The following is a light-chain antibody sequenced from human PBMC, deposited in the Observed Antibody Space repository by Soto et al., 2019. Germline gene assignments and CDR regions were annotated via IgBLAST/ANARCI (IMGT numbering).Light chain of an antibody. CDR1: QSVSNN. CDR3: QHYHNWPPWT. V-gene: IGKV3-15*01. Sequence: EIVMTQSPATLSLSPGERVTLSCRASQSVSNNLAWYQQKPGQAPRLLIYGASTRATGIPARFSGSGSGTEFPLTISSLQSEDFAIYYCQHYHNWPPWTFGQGTKVEIK. CDR2: GAS. J-gene: IGKJ1*01.